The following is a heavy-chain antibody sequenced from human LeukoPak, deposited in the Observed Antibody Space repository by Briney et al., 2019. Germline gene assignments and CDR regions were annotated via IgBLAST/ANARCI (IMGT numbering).Heavy chain of an antibody. CDR2: IIPIFSTA. J-gene: IGHJ4*02. D-gene: IGHD5-18*01. CDR3: ACYSGDTAMVYY. CDR1: VCTFSSYT. V-gene: IGHV1-69*05. Sequence: SSVRVSLTASVCTFSSYTISWVRRARGHGREWMGGIIPIFSTANYAQKPHGRVRITKYESRSTDYMELNTLRYADTARYYRACYSGDTAMVYYWGQGGLVTDS.